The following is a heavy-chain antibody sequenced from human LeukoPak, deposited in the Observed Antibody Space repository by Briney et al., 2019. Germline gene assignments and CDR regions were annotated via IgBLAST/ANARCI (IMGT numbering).Heavy chain of an antibody. CDR2: IYHSGST. J-gene: IGHJ4*02. Sequence: SETLSLTCAVSGGSISSGGYSWSWIRQPPGKGLEWIGYIYHSGSTYYNPSLKSRVTISVDRSKNQFSLKLSSVTAADTAVYYCASSVKGYCSSTSCRSFDYWGQGTLVTVSS. CDR1: GGSISSGGYS. CDR3: ASSVKGYCSSTSCRSFDY. V-gene: IGHV4-30-2*01. D-gene: IGHD2-2*01.